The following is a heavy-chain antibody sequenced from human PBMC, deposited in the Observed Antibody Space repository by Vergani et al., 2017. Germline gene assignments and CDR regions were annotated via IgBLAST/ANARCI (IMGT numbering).Heavy chain of an antibody. J-gene: IGHJ4*02. CDR1: GGSFSGYY. D-gene: IGHD3-3*01. CDR2: SNHSGST. V-gene: IGHV4-34*01. CDR3: ARGGRRYSDFWSGYFVY. Sequence: QVQLQQWGAGLLKPSETLSLTCAVYGGSFSGYYWSWIRQPPGKGLEWIGESNHSGSTNDNPSLKSRVTISVDTSQNQFSLKLSSVPAADTAVYYCARGGRRYSDFWSGYFVYWGQGTLVTVSS.